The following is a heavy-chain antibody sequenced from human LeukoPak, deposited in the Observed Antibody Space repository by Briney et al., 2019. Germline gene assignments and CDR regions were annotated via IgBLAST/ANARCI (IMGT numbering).Heavy chain of an antibody. CDR2: INHSGST. V-gene: IGHV4-39*06. CDR1: GGSISSSNYY. D-gene: IGHD3-10*01. CDR3: ARRIRRYYYGSGSYHYFDY. J-gene: IGHJ4*02. Sequence: SETLSLTCTVSGGSISSSNYYWGWIRQPPGKGLEWIGEINHSGSTNYNPSLKSRVTISVDTSKNQFPLKLSSVTAADTAVYYCARRIRRYYYGSGSYHYFDYWGQGTLVTVSS.